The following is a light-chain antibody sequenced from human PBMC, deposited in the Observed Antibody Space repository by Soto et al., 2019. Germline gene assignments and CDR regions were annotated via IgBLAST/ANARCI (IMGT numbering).Light chain of an antibody. CDR2: GAS. J-gene: IGKJ1*01. V-gene: IGKV3-15*01. CDR1: QSLGSD. CDR3: QQYYNWPRT. Sequence: EIVMTQSPGTLSLSPGDTATLSCRASQSLGSDLAWYQQKPGQAPRPLIFGASARPTGIPARVSGSGSGTEFTLTISSLRSEDFAVYFCQQYYNWPRTFGQGTKVDIK.